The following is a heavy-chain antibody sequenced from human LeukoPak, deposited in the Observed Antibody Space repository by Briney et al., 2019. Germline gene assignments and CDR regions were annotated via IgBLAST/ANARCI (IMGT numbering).Heavy chain of an antibody. CDR1: GGSIISTNFY. D-gene: IGHD3-22*01. Sequence: SETLSLTCTVSGGSIISTNFYWGWIRQPPGKGLAWLGSIYHSGSTYDNPSLKSRVTISVDRSKNQFSLKLSSVTDADTAVYYCARLYYDSRGYFWFDRWGQGTLVTVSS. CDR2: IYHSGST. J-gene: IGHJ5*02. CDR3: ARLYYDSRGYFWFDR. V-gene: IGHV4-39*01.